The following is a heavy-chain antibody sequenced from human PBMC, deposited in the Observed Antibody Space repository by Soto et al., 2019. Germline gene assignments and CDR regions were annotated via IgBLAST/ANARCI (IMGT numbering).Heavy chain of an antibody. CDR3: ARRLPGYAWKRSRLDM. CDR2: MDYSGDT. D-gene: IGHD1-1*01. Sequence: SEALALSCRVSGASISNSCNYWVWIRRPPGKGLEWIGTMDYSGDTSYNPSLRSRVTISADTSKNQFSLRLSSVSVADTAVSDYARRLPGYAWKRSRLDMWGQGAMVTVS. V-gene: IGHV4-39*01. CDR1: GASISNSCNY. J-gene: IGHJ3*02.